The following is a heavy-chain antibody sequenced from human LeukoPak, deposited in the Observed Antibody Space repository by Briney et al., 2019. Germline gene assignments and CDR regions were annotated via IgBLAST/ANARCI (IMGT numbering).Heavy chain of an antibody. D-gene: IGHD2-2*01. V-gene: IGHV4-4*02. J-gene: IGHJ4*02. Sequence: PSETLSLTCAVSGGSLSSSNWWSWVRQPPGKGLEWIGEIYHSGSTNYNPSLKSRVTISVDKSKNQFPLKLSSVTAADTAVYYCARLYCSSTSCYEDNWGQGTLVTVSS. CDR2: IYHSGST. CDR1: GGSLSSSNW. CDR3: ARLYCSSTSCYEDN.